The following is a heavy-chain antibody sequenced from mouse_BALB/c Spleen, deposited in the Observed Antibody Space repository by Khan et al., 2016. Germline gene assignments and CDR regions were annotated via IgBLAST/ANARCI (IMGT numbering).Heavy chain of an antibody. D-gene: IGHD2-14*01. CDR2: IYPGDGDT. CDR3: ARGTAFAS. CDR1: GYAFSGYW. Sequence: QVQLQQPGAELVRPGSSVKISCKASGYAFSGYWMNWVKQRPGQGLEWIGQIYPGDGDTKYNGKFKGKATLTADKSSSTASMQLSSLTSADSAVYFSARGTAFASWGPGTLVTVSA. J-gene: IGHJ3*01. V-gene: IGHV1-80*01.